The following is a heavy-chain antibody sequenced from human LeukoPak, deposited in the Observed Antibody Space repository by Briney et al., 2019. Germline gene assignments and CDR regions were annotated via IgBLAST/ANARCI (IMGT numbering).Heavy chain of an antibody. CDR1: GFTFSSYS. J-gene: IGHJ5*02. D-gene: IGHD4-17*01. Sequence: PGGSLRLSCAASGFTFSSYSMNWVRQAPVKGLEWVSSISSSSSYIYYADSVKGRFTISRDNAKNSLYLQMNSLRAEDTAVYYCASLEFDGDYQNWFDPWGQGTLVTVSS. CDR2: ISSSSSYI. V-gene: IGHV3-21*01. CDR3: ASLEFDGDYQNWFDP.